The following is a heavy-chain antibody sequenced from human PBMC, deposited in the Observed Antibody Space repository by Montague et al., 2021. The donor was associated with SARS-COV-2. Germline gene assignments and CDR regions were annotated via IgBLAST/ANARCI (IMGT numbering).Heavy chain of an antibody. J-gene: IGHJ4*02. Sequence: SETLSLTCAVSGGSISGYYWSWIRQPPGKGLEWIGDINYSGSTNYNPSLKSRVTISVDTSKNQFSLKLSSVTAADTAVYYCARVFPIWLPLDLYFDYCGQGTLGTVSS. CDR3: ARVFPIWLPLDLYFDY. V-gene: IGHV4-34*01. CDR1: GGSISGYY. D-gene: IGHD5-24*01. CDR2: INYSGST.